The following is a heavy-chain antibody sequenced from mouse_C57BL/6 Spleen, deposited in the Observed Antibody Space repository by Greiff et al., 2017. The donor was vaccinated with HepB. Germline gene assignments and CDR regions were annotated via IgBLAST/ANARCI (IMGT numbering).Heavy chain of an antibody. CDR3: AREDGSSPWDY. CDR1: GFTFSDYY. D-gene: IGHD1-1*01. V-gene: IGHV5-16*01. Sequence: EVMLVESEGGLVQPGSSMKLSCTASGFTFSDYYMAWVRQVPEKGLEWVANINYDGSSTYYLDSLKSRFIISRDNAKNILYLQMSSLKSEDTATYYCAREDGSSPWDYWGQGTSVTVSS. CDR2: INYDGSST. J-gene: IGHJ4*01.